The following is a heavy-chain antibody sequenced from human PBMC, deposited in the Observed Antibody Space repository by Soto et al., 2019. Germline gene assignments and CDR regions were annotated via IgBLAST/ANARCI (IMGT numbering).Heavy chain of an antibody. Sequence: EGSLRLSCAASGFTVSSNYMSWVRQAPGKGLEWVSVIYSGGSTYYADSVKGRFTISRDNSKNTLYLQMNSLRAEDTAVYYCAREGRVPSHFYYGMDVWGQGTTVTVSS. CDR2: IYSGGST. J-gene: IGHJ6*02. CDR3: AREGRVPSHFYYGMDV. V-gene: IGHV3-53*01. CDR1: GFTVSSNY.